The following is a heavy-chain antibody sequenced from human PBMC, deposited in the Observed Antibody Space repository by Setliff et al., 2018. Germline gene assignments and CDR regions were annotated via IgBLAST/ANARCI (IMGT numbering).Heavy chain of an antibody. V-gene: IGHV4-39*01. CDR3: ARTGTYRYFDY. Sequence: SETLSLTCTVFGGSISSSDYYWAWIRQPPGKGLEWIGRIYSGGTTYYNSSLKSRVTISVDTSKSQFSLRLNSVTAADTAVYYCARTGTYRYFDYWGQGTRVTVSS. D-gene: IGHD1-1*01. CDR2: IYSGGTT. CDR1: GGSISSSDYY. J-gene: IGHJ4*02.